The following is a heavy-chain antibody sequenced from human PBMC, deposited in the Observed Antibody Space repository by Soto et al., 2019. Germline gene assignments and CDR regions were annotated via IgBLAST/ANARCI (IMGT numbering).Heavy chain of an antibody. V-gene: IGHV3-73*01. CDR3: TRGYCSITACYPRFDP. CDR1: GFTFSGSA. CDR2: IKSKTNNYAT. D-gene: IGHD2-2*01. J-gene: IGHJ5*02. Sequence: PGGSLRLSCAASGFTFSGSAMHWVRQASGKGLEWVGHIKSKTNNYATAYAASVKGRFTIFRDDSKNTAYLQMNSLKTEDTAVYYCTRGYCSITACYPRFDPWGQGTLVTVSS.